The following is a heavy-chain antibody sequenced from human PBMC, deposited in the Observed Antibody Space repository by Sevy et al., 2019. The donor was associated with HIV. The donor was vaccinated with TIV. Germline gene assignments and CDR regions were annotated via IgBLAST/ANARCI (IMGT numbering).Heavy chain of an antibody. CDR2: IYSGGST. Sequence: GGSLRLSCAASGFTVSSNYMSWVRQAPGKGLEWDSVIYSGGSTYYADSVKGRFTISRDNSKNTLYLQMNSLRAEDTAVYYCASLVGYSYGFGAFDIWGQGTMVTVSS. D-gene: IGHD5-18*01. CDR3: ASLVGYSYGFGAFDI. J-gene: IGHJ3*02. CDR1: GFTVSSNY. V-gene: IGHV3-53*01.